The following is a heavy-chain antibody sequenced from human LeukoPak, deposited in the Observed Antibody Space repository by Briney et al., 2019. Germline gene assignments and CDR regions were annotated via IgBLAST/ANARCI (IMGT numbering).Heavy chain of an antibody. D-gene: IGHD2-2*01. CDR1: GFTFDDYA. CDR3: VQDSYAISSSGSTFAS. V-gene: IGHV3-9*03. CDR2: ITSNSGYV. Sequence: GGSLRLSCAASGFTFDDYAMHWVRQAPGKGLEWVSSITSNSGYVAYADSVKGRFSISRDNAKNSLYLQMNSLRTEDMAVYYCVQDSYAISSSGSTFASWGREPWSPSPQ. J-gene: IGHJ4*02.